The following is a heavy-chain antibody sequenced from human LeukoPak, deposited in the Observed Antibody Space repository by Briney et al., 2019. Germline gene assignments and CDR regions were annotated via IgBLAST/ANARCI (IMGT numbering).Heavy chain of an antibody. CDR2: IYSGGST. V-gene: IGHV3-53*01. CDR3: ARDRVGATGSFDY. D-gene: IGHD1-26*01. CDR1: GFTVTNDY. J-gene: IGHJ4*02. Sequence: GGSPRLSCAVSGFTVTNDYMNWVRQAPGKGLEWVSIIYSGGSTYYADSVKGRFTISRDNSKKTLYLQMNSLRAEDTAVYYCARDRVGATGSFDYWGQGTLVTVSS.